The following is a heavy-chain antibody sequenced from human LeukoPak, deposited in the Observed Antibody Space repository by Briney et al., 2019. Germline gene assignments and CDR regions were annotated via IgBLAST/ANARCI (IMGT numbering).Heavy chain of an antibody. CDR1: GFTVSSNY. V-gene: IGHV3-53*01. Sequence: GGSLRLSCAASGFTVSSNYMSWVRQAPGKGLEWVSVIYSGGSTYYADSVKGRFTISRDNSKNTLYLQMNSLRAEDTAVYYCARVICGGDCYSGHWYFDLWGRGTLVTVSS. D-gene: IGHD2-21*02. J-gene: IGHJ2*01. CDR2: IYSGGST. CDR3: ARVICGGDCYSGHWYFDL.